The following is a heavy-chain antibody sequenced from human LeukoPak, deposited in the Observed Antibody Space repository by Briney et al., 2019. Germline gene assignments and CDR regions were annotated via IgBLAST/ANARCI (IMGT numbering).Heavy chain of an antibody. CDR3: ARESRITMIDHDAFDI. D-gene: IGHD3-22*01. CDR2: IYYSGST. J-gene: IGHJ3*02. V-gene: IGHV4-59*01. Sequence: PSETLSLTCTVSGGSISSYYWSWIRQPPGKGLEWIGYIYYSGSTNYNPSLKSRVTISVDTSKNQFSLKLSSVTAADTAVYYCARESRITMIDHDAFDIWGQGTMVTVSS. CDR1: GGSISSYY.